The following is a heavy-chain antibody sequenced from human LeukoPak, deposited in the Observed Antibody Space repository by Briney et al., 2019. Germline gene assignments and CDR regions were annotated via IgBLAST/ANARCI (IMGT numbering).Heavy chain of an antibody. J-gene: IGHJ4*02. CDR3: AKWLSPRASTSGSPHFDY. Sequence: GGSLRLSCAAPGFTFGSYGMHGVRQAPARGREWVAVISYDGSNKYYADSVKGRFTISRDNSKNTLYLQMNSLRAEDTAVYYCAKWLSPRASTSGSPHFDYWGQGTLVTVSS. CDR1: GFTFGSYG. D-gene: IGHD1-26*01. V-gene: IGHV3-30*18. CDR2: ISYDGSNK.